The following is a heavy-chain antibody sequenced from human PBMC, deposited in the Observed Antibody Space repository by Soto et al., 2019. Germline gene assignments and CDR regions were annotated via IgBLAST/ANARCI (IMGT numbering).Heavy chain of an antibody. V-gene: IGHV3-23*01. D-gene: IGHD3-22*01. CDR2: ISGSGHAT. CDR3: AKGRYFDSSGGCANY. Sequence: EVKLWESGGGSVPPGASARLSCITSGFIFDSYAMSWVRQSPGRGLEWVAAISGSGHATYYTQSVRGRFTISRDKSKKTVFLQMTNLRDEDTAIYYCAKGRYFDSSGGCANYWGLGTLVTVSS. CDR1: GFIFDSYA. J-gene: IGHJ4*02.